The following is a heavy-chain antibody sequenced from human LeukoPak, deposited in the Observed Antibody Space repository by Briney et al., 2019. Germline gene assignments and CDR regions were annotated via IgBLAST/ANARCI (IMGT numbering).Heavy chain of an antibody. CDR2: INPNSGGT. CDR3: ARADRLDGGPFLIGP. J-gene: IGHJ5*02. CDR1: GYTFIDYY. Sequence: ASVKVSCKTSGYTFIDYYLHWARQAPGQGLEWMGWINPNSGGTSSAQKFQGRVTMTRDPSITTVYMEVRWLTSDDTAIYYCARADRLDGGPFLIGPWGQGTLVTVSS. V-gene: IGHV1-2*02. D-gene: IGHD6-6*01.